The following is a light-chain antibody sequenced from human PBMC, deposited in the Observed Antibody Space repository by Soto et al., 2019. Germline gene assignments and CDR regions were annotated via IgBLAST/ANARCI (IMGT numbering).Light chain of an antibody. CDR2: GAS. Sequence: EIVMTQSPATLSVSPGERATLSCRASQSVSSNLAWYQQKPGQAPRLLIYGASTRATGIPARFSGRGSGTEFTLTISSLQSEDFAVYYCQQYNNWPRTSGQGTKVEIK. CDR1: QSVSSN. CDR3: QQYNNWPRT. V-gene: IGKV3-15*01. J-gene: IGKJ1*01.